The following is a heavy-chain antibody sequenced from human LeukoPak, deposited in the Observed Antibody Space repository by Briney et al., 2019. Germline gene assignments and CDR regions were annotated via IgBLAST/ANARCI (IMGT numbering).Heavy chain of an antibody. V-gene: IGHV1-18*01. CDR3: ASHRGSLYGGNAFDI. J-gene: IGHJ3*02. D-gene: IGHD4-23*01. Sequence: ASVKVSCKASGYTFTSYGISWVRQAPGQGLEWMGWISAYNGNTNYAQKLQGRVTMTTDTSTSTAYMELRSLRSDDTAVYYCASHRGSLYGGNAFDIWGQGTMVTVSS. CDR1: GYTFTSYG. CDR2: ISAYNGNT.